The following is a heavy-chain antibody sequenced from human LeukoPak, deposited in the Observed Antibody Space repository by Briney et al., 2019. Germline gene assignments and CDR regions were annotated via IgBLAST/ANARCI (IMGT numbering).Heavy chain of an antibody. J-gene: IGHJ5*02. V-gene: IGHV1-18*01. CDR1: GYTFTSYG. D-gene: IGHD1-7*01. CDR2: ISAYNGNT. Sequence: ASVKVSCKASGYTFTSYGISWVRQAPGQGLEWMGWISAYNGNTNYAQKLQGRVTMTTDTSTSTAYMELRSLRSDDTAVYYCARVVLYNWNYSGWFDPWGQGTLVTVSS. CDR3: ARVVLYNWNYSGWFDP.